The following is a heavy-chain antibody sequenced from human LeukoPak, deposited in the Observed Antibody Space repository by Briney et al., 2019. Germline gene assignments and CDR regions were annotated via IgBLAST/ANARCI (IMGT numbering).Heavy chain of an antibody. V-gene: IGHV4-59*01. J-gene: IGHJ6*02. CDR3: ARDVHSGYGMDV. Sequence: PSETLSLTCTVSGGSISSYYWSWIRQPPGKGLEWIGYIYYSGSTNYNPSLKSRVTISVDTSKNQFSLKLSSVTAADTAVYYCARDVHSGYGMDVWGQGTTVTVSS. CDR2: IYYSGST. CDR1: GGSISSYY. D-gene: IGHD1-1*01.